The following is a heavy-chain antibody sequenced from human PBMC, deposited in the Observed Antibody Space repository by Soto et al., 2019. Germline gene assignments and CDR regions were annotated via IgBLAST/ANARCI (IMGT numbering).Heavy chain of an antibody. CDR3: TTGDRVVVVAAALIAVAGFDY. CDR2: IKSKTDGGTT. D-gene: IGHD2-15*01. V-gene: IGHV3-15*01. J-gene: IGHJ4*02. CDR1: GFTFSNAW. Sequence: GGSLRLSCAASGFTFSNAWMSWVRQAPGKGLEWVGRIKSKTDGGTTDYAAPVKGRFTISRDDSKNTLYLQMNSLKTEDTAVYYCTTGDRVVVVAAALIAVAGFDYWGQGTLVTVSS.